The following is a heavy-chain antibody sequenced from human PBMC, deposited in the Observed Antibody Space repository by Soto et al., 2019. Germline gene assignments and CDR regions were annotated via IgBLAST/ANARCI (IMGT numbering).Heavy chain of an antibody. CDR2: IYSGGST. J-gene: IGHJ4*02. Sequence: GGSLRLSCAASGFTVSSNYMSWVRQAPGKGLEWVSVIYSGGSTYYADSVKGRFTISRDNSKNTLYLQMNSLRAEDTAVYYCAMGLRYFDWPPSYWGQETLVTVSS. D-gene: IGHD3-9*01. V-gene: IGHV3-66*01. CDR1: GFTVSSNY. CDR3: AMGLRYFDWPPSY.